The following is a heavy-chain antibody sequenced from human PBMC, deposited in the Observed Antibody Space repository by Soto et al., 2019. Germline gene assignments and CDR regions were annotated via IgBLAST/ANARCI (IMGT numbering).Heavy chain of an antibody. D-gene: IGHD6-19*01. CDR2: INAGNGNT. Sequence: VKVSCKASGYTFTSYSMHWVRQAPGQRLEWMGWINAGNGNTKYSQKFQGRVTITRDTSASTAYMELSSLRSEDTAVYYCARDYSSGWYGHYYYYGMDVWGQGTTVTVSS. CDR3: ARDYSSGWYGHYYYYGMDV. J-gene: IGHJ6*02. CDR1: GYTFTSYS. V-gene: IGHV1-3*01.